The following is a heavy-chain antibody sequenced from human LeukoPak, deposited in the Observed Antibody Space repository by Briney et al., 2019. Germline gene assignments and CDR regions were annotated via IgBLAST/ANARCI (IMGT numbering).Heavy chain of an antibody. D-gene: IGHD4-17*01. CDR1: GFTFSSYS. CDR2: TSSSGTTT. Sequence: GWSLRLSCAASGFTFSSYSMNWVRQSPGKGLEWVSFTSSSGTTTDYADSVKGRFTISRDNAKNSLYLQMNSLRDEDTAVYYCTRAHYGYFYLDYWGQGTLVTVSS. J-gene: IGHJ4*02. CDR3: TRAHYGYFYLDY. V-gene: IGHV3-48*02.